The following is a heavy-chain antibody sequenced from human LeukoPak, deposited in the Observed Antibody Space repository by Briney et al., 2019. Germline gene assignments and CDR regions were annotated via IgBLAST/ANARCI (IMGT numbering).Heavy chain of an antibody. CDR1: GYTFASYW. CDR2: IYPGDSDT. D-gene: IGHD6-19*01. Sequence: GESLKISCKGSGYTFASYWIGWVRQMPGKGLEWMGIIYPGDSDTRYSPSFQGQVTISADKSISTAYLQWSSLKASDTAMYYCARRGSGWYGPDAFDIWGQGTMVTVSS. V-gene: IGHV5-51*01. J-gene: IGHJ3*02. CDR3: ARRGSGWYGPDAFDI.